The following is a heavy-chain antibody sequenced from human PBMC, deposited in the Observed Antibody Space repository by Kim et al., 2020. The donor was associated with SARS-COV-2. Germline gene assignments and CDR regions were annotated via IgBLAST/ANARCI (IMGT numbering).Heavy chain of an antibody. CDR3: EREGRSGSFTDY. CDR1: RFTLSSYG. Sequence: GGSLRLSCAASRFTLSSYGMHWVRQAPGKGLEWVALISYDGTNRHYADSVKGRFTISRDNFKNTLNLQMNSLRDEDTAVYYCEREGRSGSFTDYWGQGTLVIVS. D-gene: IGHD3-10*01. CDR2: ISYDGTNR. V-gene: IGHV3-30*03. J-gene: IGHJ4*02.